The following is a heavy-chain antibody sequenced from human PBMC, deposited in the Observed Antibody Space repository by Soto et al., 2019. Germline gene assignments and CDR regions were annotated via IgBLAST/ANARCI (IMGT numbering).Heavy chain of an antibody. Sequence: GGSLRLSCAASGFTFSNYWMYWVRQGPGKGLVWVSRINKDGTTTDYADSVKGRFTISRDNTKNTLYLQMNSLRAEDTALYYCAKVFHCCNSVFSAPDYWGKGTLVPVSS. J-gene: IGHJ4*02. V-gene: IGHV3-74*01. CDR2: INKDGTTT. CDR1: GFTFSNYW. CDR3: AKVFHCCNSVFSAPDY. D-gene: IGHD2-15*01.